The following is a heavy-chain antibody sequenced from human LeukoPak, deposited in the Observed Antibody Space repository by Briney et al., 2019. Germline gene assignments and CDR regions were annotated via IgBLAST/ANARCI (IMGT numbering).Heavy chain of an antibody. V-gene: IGHV3-23*01. CDR3: ARGHREVRGVIDY. CDR2: ISGSGGST. D-gene: IGHD3-10*01. J-gene: IGHJ4*02. Sequence: GGSLRLSCAASGFTFSSYAMSWVRQAPGKGLEWVSAISGSGGSTYYADSVKGRFTISRDNSKNTLYLQMNSLRAEDTAVYYCARGHREVRGVIDYWGQGTLVTVPS. CDR1: GFTFSSYA.